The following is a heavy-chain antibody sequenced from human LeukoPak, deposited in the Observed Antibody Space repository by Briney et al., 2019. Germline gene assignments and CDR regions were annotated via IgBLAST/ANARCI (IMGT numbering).Heavy chain of an antibody. CDR3: ARGAYYYDSSGYYSFDY. CDR1: GFTCSDYY. V-gene: IGHV3-11*01. Sequence: GGSLRLSCAASGFTCSDYYMSWIRQAPGKGLEWVSYISSSGSTIYYADSVKGRFTISRDNAKDSLYLQMNSLRAEDTAVYYCARGAYYYDSSGYYSFDYWGQGTLVTVSS. D-gene: IGHD3-22*01. J-gene: IGHJ4*02. CDR2: ISSSGSTI.